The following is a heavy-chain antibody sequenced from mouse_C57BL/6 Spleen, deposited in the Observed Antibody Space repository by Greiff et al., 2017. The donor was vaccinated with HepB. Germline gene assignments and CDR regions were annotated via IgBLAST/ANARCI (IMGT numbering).Heavy chain of an antibody. Sequence: VQLQESGAELARPGASVKMSCKASGYTFPSYTMHWVKQRPGQVLEWIGYINPSSGYTKYNQKFKHKATLTADKSSSTAYMQLSSLTSEDSAVYYCARGWLPYYYAMDYWGQGTSVTVSS. V-gene: IGHV1-4*01. CDR3: ARGWLPYYYAMDY. CDR2: INPSSGYT. J-gene: IGHJ4*01. CDR1: GYTFPSYT. D-gene: IGHD2-3*01.